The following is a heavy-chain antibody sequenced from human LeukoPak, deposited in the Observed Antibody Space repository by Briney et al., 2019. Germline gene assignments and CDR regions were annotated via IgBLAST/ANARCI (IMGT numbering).Heavy chain of an antibody. CDR2: IYPGDSDT. CDR1: GFSFTSNW. Sequence: GESLKISCKGSGFSFTSNWIAWVRQMPGKGLEWMGIIYPGDSDTRYSPSFQGQVTISADKSISTAYLQWSSLKASDTAMYYCARRTDSSGYYSEIDYWGQGTLVTVSS. J-gene: IGHJ4*02. CDR3: ARRTDSSGYYSEIDY. V-gene: IGHV5-51*01. D-gene: IGHD3-22*01.